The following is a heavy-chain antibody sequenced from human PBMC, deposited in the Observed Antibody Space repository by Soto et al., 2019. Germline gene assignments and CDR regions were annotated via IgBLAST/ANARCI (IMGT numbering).Heavy chain of an antibody. CDR2: IYYSGST. CDR1: CGSISSYY. J-gene: IGHJ4*02. Sequence: SETLSLTRTVSCGSISSYYWSWIRQPPGKGLEWIGNIYYSGSTKYNPSLKSRVTISVDTSKNQFSLKLSSVTAADTAVYFCATDPAVAGRSVSGYWGQGTLVTVSS. D-gene: IGHD6-19*01. CDR3: ATDPAVAGRSVSGY. V-gene: IGHV4-59*12.